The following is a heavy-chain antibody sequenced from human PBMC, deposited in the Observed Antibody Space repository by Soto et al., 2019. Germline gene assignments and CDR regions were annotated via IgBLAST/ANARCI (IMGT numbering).Heavy chain of an antibody. D-gene: IGHD3-22*01. CDR3: ARATGYYHTSGSDS. V-gene: IGHV3-11*06. CDR1: GFTFSDYY. J-gene: IGHJ4*02. CDR2: ISSNSNYK. Sequence: PGGSLRRSGAASGFTFSDYYMSWIRQAPGKGLEWISYISSNSNYKNHADSVRGRFTISRDNAKNSLYLQMNGLRAEDTAVYYCARATGYYHTSGSDSWGQGTLVTVSS.